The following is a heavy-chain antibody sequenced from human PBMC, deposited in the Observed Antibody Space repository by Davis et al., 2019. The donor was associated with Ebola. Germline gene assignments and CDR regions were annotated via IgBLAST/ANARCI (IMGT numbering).Heavy chain of an antibody. J-gene: IGHJ6*02. CDR1: GYTFTSYG. CDR2: ISAYNGNT. CDR3: ARGQHYYDSSGYFYYYYGMDV. Sequence: AASVKVSCKASGYTFTSYGISWVRQAPGQGLEWMGWISAYNGNTNYAQKLQGRVTMTTDTSTSTAYMELRSLRSDDTAVYYCARGQHYYDSSGYFYYYYGMDVWGQGTTVTVSS. V-gene: IGHV1-18*04. D-gene: IGHD3-22*01.